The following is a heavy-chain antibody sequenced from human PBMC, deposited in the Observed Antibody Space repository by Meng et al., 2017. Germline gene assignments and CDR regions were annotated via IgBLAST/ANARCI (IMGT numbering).Heavy chain of an antibody. CDR1: GGSFSGYY. Sequence: QLQLQQWGEGLLKPSETLSLTCAVYGGSFSGYYWSWIRQPPGKGLEWIGEINHSGSTNYNPSLKSRVTISVDTSKNQFSLKLSSVTAADTAVYYCASSGYSYGYRFDYWGQGTLVTVSS. V-gene: IGHV4-34*01. D-gene: IGHD5-18*01. J-gene: IGHJ4*02. CDR2: INHSGST. CDR3: ASSGYSYGYRFDY.